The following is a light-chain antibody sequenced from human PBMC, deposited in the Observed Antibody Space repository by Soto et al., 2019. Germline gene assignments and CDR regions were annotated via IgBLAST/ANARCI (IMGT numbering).Light chain of an antibody. CDR1: SSNIGAGYD. J-gene: IGLJ2*01. CDR3: QSYDGSLSGSI. Sequence: QAVVPQPPSVSGAPGQRVTISCTGTSSNIGAGYDVHWYQRRPGTAPKLLIYANKNRPSGVPDRFSGSKSGASASLAITGLQAVDGADYYCQSYDGSLSGSIFGGGTKVTVL. CDR2: ANK. V-gene: IGLV1-40*01.